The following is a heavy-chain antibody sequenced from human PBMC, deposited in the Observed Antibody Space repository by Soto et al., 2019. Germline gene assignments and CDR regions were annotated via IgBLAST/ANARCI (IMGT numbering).Heavy chain of an antibody. CDR3: AKATHYYGSGSYYDY. CDR2: ISWNSGSI. V-gene: IGHV3-9*01. CDR1: GFTFDDYA. Sequence: ESGGGLVQPGRSLRLSCAASGFTFDDYAMHWVRQAPGKGLEWVSGISWNSGSIGYADSVKGRFTISRDNAKNSLYLQMNSLRAEDTALYYCAKATHYYGSGSYYDYWGQGTLVTVSS. D-gene: IGHD3-10*01. J-gene: IGHJ4*02.